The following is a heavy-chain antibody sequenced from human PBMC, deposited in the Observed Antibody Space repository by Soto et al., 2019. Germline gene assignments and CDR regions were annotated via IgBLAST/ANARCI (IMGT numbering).Heavy chain of an antibody. Sequence: QVQLVQSGAEVKKPGASVKLSCKASGYTFTSYGLSWVRQAPGQGLEWMGWISAYNGNTNYAQKLQGRVTITTDTSTGTAYLELGSLRSDDTAVYYCARYSMVRGVIANWFDPWGQGNMVTVAS. CDR3: ARYSMVRGVIANWFDP. CDR1: GYTFTSYG. V-gene: IGHV1-18*04. D-gene: IGHD3-10*01. J-gene: IGHJ5*02. CDR2: ISAYNGNT.